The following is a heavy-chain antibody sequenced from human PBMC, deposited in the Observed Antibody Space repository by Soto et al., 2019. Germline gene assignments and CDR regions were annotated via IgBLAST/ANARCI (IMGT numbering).Heavy chain of an antibody. CDR1: GYSISSGYY. D-gene: IGHD2-2*02. J-gene: IGHJ6*02. CDR3: ARDQFVVVPAAIEDYYCGMDV. Sequence: SETLSLTCAASGYSISSGYYWGWIRQPPGKGLEWIGSIYHSGSTYYNPSLKSRVTISVDTSKNQFSLKLSSVTAADTAVYYCARDQFVVVPAAIEDYYCGMDVWGQGTTVTVSS. CDR2: IYHSGST. V-gene: IGHV4-38-2*02.